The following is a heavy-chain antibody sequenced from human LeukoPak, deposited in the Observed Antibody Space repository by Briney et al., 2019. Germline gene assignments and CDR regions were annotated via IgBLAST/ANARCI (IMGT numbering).Heavy chain of an antibody. CDR2: MNPNSGNT. D-gene: IGHD1-1*01. J-gene: IGHJ6*03. CDR3: ARVSWFPGTSYYYMDV. CDR1: GYTFTSYD. Sequence: ASVKVSCKASGYTFTSYDINWVRQATGQGLEWMGWMNPNSGNTGYAQKFQGRVTMTRNTSISTAYMELSSLRSEDTAVYYCARVSWFPGTSYYYMDVWGKGTTVTVSS. V-gene: IGHV1-8*02.